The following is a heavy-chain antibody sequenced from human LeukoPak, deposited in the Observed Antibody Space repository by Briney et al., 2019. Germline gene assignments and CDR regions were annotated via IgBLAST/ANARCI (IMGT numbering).Heavy chain of an antibody. Sequence: SETLSLTCTVSGGSISSTSYYWSWIRQPPGKGLEWIGYIYYSGSTNYNPSLKSRVTISVDTSKNQFSLKLSSVTAADTAVYYCARLSGYEPGYYFDYWGQGTLVTVSS. D-gene: IGHD5-12*01. CDR1: GGSISSTSYY. J-gene: IGHJ4*02. CDR2: IYYSGST. CDR3: ARLSGYEPGYYFDY. V-gene: IGHV4-61*05.